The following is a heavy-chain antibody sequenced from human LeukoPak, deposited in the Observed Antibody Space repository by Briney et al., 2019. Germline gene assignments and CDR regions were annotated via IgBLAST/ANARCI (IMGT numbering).Heavy chain of an antibody. J-gene: IGHJ3*02. CDR3: ARMTGSRRLGAFDI. D-gene: IGHD1-14*01. V-gene: IGHV4-30-2*01. CDR1: GGSISSGGYS. Sequence: KPSETLSLTWAVSGGSISSGGYSWSWIRQPPGKGLEWIGYIYHSGSTYYNPSLKSRVTISVDRSKNQFSLKLSSVTAADTAVYYCARMTGSRRLGAFDIWGQGTMVTVSS. CDR2: IYHSGST.